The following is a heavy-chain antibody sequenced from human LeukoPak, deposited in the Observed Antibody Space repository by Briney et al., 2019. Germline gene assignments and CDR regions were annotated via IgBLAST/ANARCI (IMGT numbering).Heavy chain of an antibody. D-gene: IGHD2-2*01. V-gene: IGHV1-2*02. J-gene: IGHJ6*03. CDR3: ARVGVPAAKDYYYYMDV. Sequence: ASVKVSCKASGYTFTGYYMHWVRQAPGQGLEWMGWTNPNSGGTNYAQKFQGRVTMTRDTSISTAYMELSRLRSDDTAVYYCARVGVPAAKDYYYYMDVWGKGTTVTVSS. CDR1: GYTFTGYY. CDR2: TNPNSGGT.